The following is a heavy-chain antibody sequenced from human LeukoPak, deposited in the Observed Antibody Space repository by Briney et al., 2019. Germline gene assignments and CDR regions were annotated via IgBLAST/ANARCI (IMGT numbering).Heavy chain of an antibody. CDR2: IYGSGST. D-gene: IGHD3-10*01. CDR3: ARDSGTTGEVKFDP. Sequence: SETLSLTCTDSGGSTRSYWSWIRQPAGKGLEWIGRIYGSGSTDYNPSLKSRVTMSIDTSKNQFSLNLISVTAADTAVYYCARDSGTTGEVKFDPWGQGTLVTVSS. CDR1: GGSTRSY. V-gene: IGHV4-4*07. J-gene: IGHJ5*02.